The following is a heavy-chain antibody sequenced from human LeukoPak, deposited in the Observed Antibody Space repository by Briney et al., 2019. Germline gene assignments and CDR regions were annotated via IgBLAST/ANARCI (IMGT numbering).Heavy chain of an antibody. CDR3: AKSIRQLGNYYYYMDV. Sequence: PGGSLRLSCAASGFTFSSYAMNWVRQAPGKGLEWVSAISGNGVTTFYADSVKGRSTISRDNSKNTLYLQMNSLRAEDTAVYFCAKSIRQLGNYYYYMDVWGNGTTVTVSS. D-gene: IGHD7-27*01. V-gene: IGHV3-23*01. CDR2: ISGNGVTT. J-gene: IGHJ6*03. CDR1: GFTFSSYA.